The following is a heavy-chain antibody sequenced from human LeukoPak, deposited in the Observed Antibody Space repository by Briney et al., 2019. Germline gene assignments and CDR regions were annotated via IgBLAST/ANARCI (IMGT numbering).Heavy chain of an antibody. CDR1: GSTFSSYA. Sequence: GGSLRLSCAASGSTFSSYAMSWVRQAPGKGLEWVSAISGSGGSTYYADSVKGRFTISRDNSKNTLYLQMNSLRAEDTAVYYCAKSFGCSGGSCYSDAFDIWGQGTMVTVSS. D-gene: IGHD2-15*01. V-gene: IGHV3-23*01. CDR2: ISGSGGST. CDR3: AKSFGCSGGSCYSDAFDI. J-gene: IGHJ3*02.